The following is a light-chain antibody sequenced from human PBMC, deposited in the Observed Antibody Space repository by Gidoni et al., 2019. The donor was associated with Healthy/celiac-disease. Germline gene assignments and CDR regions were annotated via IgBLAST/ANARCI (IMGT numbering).Light chain of an antibody. Sequence: EIVLTQSPATLSLSPGERATLSCRASQSVGSYLAWYQQKPGHAPRLLIYDASNRATGIPARFSGSGSGTDFTLTISSLEPEDFAVYYCQQRSNWPPSLTFGGGTKVEIK. CDR3: QQRSNWPPSLT. V-gene: IGKV3-11*01. CDR1: QSVGSY. J-gene: IGKJ4*01. CDR2: DAS.